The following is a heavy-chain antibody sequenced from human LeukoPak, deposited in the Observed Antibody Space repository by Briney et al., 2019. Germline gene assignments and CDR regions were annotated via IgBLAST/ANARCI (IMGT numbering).Heavy chain of an antibody. V-gene: IGHV3-23*01. CDR2: IDGSGGTT. CDR3: AKGRSGSCYSQSDY. CDR1: GFTFSNYA. J-gene: IGHJ4*02. D-gene: IGHD2-15*01. Sequence: PGGSLRLSCAASGFTFSNYAMSWVRQAPGKGLEWVSSIDGSGGTTYYADSVKGRFTVSRDNSKNTLYLQMNSLRVEDTALYYCAKGRSGSCYSQSDYWGQGTLVTVSS.